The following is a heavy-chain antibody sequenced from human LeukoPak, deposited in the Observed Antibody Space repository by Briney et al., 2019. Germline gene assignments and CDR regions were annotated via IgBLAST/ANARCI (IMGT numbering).Heavy chain of an antibody. D-gene: IGHD3-22*01. CDR3: ARGISGYYYGTDH. V-gene: IGHV3-66*02. J-gene: IGHJ4*02. CDR2: IYSGGST. CDR1: GFTVSSNY. Sequence: GGSLRLSCAASGFTVSSNYMSWVRQAPGKGLEWVSVIYSGGSTYYADSVKGRFTISRDNSKNTLYLQMNSLRAEDTAVYYCARGISGYYYGTDHWGQGTLVTVSS.